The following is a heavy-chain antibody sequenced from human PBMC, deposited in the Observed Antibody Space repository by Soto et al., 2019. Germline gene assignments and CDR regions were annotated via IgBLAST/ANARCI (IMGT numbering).Heavy chain of an antibody. CDR1: GFTFSSYG. Sequence: QVQLVESGGGVVQPGRSLRLSCAASGFTFSSYGMHWVRQAPGKGLEWVAVIWYDGSNKYYADSVKGRFTISRDNSKNTLYLKMNSLRAEDTAVYYCARDPLKNYYDSSEAFDIWGQGTMVTVSS. V-gene: IGHV3-33*01. CDR2: IWYDGSNK. J-gene: IGHJ3*02. CDR3: ARDPLKNYYDSSEAFDI. D-gene: IGHD3-22*01.